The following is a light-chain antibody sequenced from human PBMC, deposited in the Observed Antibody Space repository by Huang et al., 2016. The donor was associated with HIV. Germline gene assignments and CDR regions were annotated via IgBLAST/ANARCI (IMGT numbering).Light chain of an antibody. CDR2: ATS. V-gene: IGKV1-39*01. Sequence: DIQLTQSPSSLSASVGDGITITCRASENIVYSLSWFQQKPGHAPKALIYATSRLHAGVPSKCSGTGSGTNFTLSINGLGPEDFATYYCQQSRNLPRTYGGGTKVDI. J-gene: IGKJ4*01. CDR1: ENIVYS. CDR3: QQSRNLPRT.